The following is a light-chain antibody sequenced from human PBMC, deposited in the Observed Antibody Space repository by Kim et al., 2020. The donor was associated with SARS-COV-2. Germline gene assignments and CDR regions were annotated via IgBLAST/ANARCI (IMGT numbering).Light chain of an antibody. V-gene: IGLV2-23*02. J-gene: IGLJ3*02. CDR2: EVS. CDR3: CSYATFFWV. Sequence: QSALTQPASVSGSPGQSITISCTGTSSDVGSYNLVSWYQQHPGKAPKLMIYEVSQRPLWVSNRFSGSKSDNTASLTISGLQTEDEADYYCCSYATFFWVFGGGTKVTVL. CDR1: SSDVGSYNL.